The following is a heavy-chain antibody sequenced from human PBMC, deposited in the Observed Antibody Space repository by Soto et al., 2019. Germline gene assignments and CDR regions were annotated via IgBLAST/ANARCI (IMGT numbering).Heavy chain of an antibody. CDR2: ISSSSSTI. CDR3: ARHPERIAQIGWFDP. CDR1: GFTFSSYS. V-gene: IGHV3-48*01. Sequence: EVQLVESGGGLVQPGGSLRLSCAASGFTFSSYSMNWVRQAPGKGLECVSYISSSSSTIYYADSVKGRFTISSDNAKNSLYLQMNSLRAEDTAVYYCARHPERIAQIGWFDPWGQGTLVTVSS. J-gene: IGHJ5*02. D-gene: IGHD6-13*01.